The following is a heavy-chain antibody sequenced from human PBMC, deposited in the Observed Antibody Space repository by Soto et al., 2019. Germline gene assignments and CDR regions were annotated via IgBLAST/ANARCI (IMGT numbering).Heavy chain of an antibody. Sequence: DVQLLESGGGLVQPGGSLRLACAASGFTFGNYAINWVRLAPGKGLEWVSGISGGGGSTYYADSVKGRFTIFRDTSKNTVFLQMNSLRADDTAVYHCAKGFIVVVTVLRPDDAFDVWGQGTMVTVSS. CDR3: AKGFIVVVTVLRPDDAFDV. J-gene: IGHJ3*01. CDR1: GFTFGNYA. CDR2: ISGGGGST. D-gene: IGHD2-21*02. V-gene: IGHV3-23*01.